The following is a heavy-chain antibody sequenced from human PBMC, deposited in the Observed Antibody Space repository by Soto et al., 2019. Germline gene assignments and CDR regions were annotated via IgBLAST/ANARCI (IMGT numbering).Heavy chain of an antibody. D-gene: IGHD3-3*01. CDR2: ISGSGGST. J-gene: IGHJ4*02. V-gene: IGHV3-23*01. Sequence: GGSLRLSCAASRFTFSSHAMSWVRQAPGKGLEWVSAISGSGGSTYYADSVKGRFTISRDNSKNTLYLQMNSLRAEDTAVYYCAKDQLPRTYYDFWSGYSEFDYWGQGTLVTVSS. CDR3: AKDQLPRTYYDFWSGYSEFDY. CDR1: RFTFSSHA.